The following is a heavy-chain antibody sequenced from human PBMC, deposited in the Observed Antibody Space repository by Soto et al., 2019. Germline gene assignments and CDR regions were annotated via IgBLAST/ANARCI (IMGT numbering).Heavy chain of an antibody. CDR1: GDSINSSHW. D-gene: IGHD3-3*02. Sequence: SETLSLTYAVSGDSINSSHWWDWVRQPPETGLEWIGQISHSGSTTYTPPLTSRVTISVDKSKNHFSLKLTSVTAADTAVYYCAARHFWSRPWSDRRLDDWGQGTLVTVSS. V-gene: IGHV4-4*02. CDR3: AARHFWSRPWSDRRLDD. CDR2: ISHSGST. J-gene: IGHJ4*02.